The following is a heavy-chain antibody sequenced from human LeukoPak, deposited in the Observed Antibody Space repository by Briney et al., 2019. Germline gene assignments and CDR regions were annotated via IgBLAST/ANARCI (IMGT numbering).Heavy chain of an antibody. D-gene: IGHD5-18*01. Sequence: SETLSLTCTVSGGSISSYYWSWIRQPPGKGLEWIGYIYYSGSTNYNPSLKSRVTISVDTSKNQFSLKLSSVTAADTAVYYCARHQGTAMVGNYYFDYWGQGTLVTVSS. CDR3: ARHQGTAMVGNYYFDY. CDR1: GGSISSYY. CDR2: IYYSGST. V-gene: IGHV4-59*08. J-gene: IGHJ4*02.